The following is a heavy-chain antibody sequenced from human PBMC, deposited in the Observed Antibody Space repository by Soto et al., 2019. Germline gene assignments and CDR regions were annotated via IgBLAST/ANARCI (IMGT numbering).Heavy chain of an antibody. Sequence: EVQLLESGGGLVQPGGSLRLSCAASGFTFSNYAMSWVRQAPGKGLEWVSTFTGSGGITHYADSVKGRFTISRDNSKNSLYLQMNSLRAEDTAVYYCAKDQVQVDSSGYTPDYWGQGTLVTVSS. CDR2: FTGSGGIT. CDR3: AKDQVQVDSSGYTPDY. CDR1: GFTFSNYA. V-gene: IGHV3-23*01. J-gene: IGHJ4*02. D-gene: IGHD3-22*01.